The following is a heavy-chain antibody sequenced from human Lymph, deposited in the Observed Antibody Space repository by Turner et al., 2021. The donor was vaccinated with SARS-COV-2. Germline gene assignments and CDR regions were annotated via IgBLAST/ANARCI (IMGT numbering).Heavy chain of an antibody. J-gene: IGHJ5*02. Sequence: QVQLVQSGAEVKKPGSSVKVSCKASGGTFSSYAITWVRQAPGQGLEWMRGIIPIRTIANDAQKFQGRVTITADKSTSTAYMELSSLRSEDTAVYYCGRESPYCSSNSCYDPWGQGTLVTVSS. CDR3: GRESPYCSSNSCYDP. CDR1: GGTFSSYA. V-gene: IGHV1-69*10. D-gene: IGHD2-2*01. CDR2: IIPIRTIA.